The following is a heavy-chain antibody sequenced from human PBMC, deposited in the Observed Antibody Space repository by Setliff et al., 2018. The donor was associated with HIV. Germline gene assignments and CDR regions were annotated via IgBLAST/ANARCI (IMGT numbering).Heavy chain of an antibody. V-gene: IGHV4-59*08. D-gene: IGHD3-22*01. CDR2: IYYSGST. J-gene: IGHJ6*03. CDR1: GGSISSYY. Sequence: PSETLSLTCTVSGGSISSYYWSWIRQPPGKGLEWIGYIYYSGSTNYNPSLKSRVTISVDTSKNQFSLKLSSVTAADTAVYYCARHAGGYPSYYYYYYMDVWGKGTTVTVSS. CDR3: ARHAGGYPSYYYYYYMDV.